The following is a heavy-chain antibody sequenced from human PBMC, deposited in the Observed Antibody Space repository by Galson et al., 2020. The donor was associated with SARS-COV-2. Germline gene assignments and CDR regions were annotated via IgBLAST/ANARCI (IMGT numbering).Heavy chain of an antibody. CDR2: LNWNGGDT. CDR1: GFTSHDYT. CDR3: AKDIRASGWYAFDY. V-gene: IGHV3-43*01. J-gene: IGHJ4*02. Sequence: TGGSLRLSCAASGFTSHDYTMHWVRQAPGKGLEWVSLLNWNGGDTYYADSVKGQFTISRDNSKNSLYLQMNSLRTEDTALYYCAKDIRASGWYAFDYWGQGTLVTVSS. D-gene: IGHD6-19*01.